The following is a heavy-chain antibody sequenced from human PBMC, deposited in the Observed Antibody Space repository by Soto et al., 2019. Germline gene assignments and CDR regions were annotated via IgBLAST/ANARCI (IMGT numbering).Heavy chain of an antibody. V-gene: IGHV4-61*01. CDR3: ARVRNGYEPYYFDY. D-gene: IGHD5-12*01. CDR2: IYYSGST. Sequence: SETLSLTCTVSGGSVSSGSYYWSWIRQSPGKGLEWIGYIYYSGSTNYNPSLKSRVTISVDTSKKQFSLKLSSVTAADTAVYYCARVRNGYEPYYFDYWGQGTLVTVS. CDR1: GGSVSSGSYY. J-gene: IGHJ4*02.